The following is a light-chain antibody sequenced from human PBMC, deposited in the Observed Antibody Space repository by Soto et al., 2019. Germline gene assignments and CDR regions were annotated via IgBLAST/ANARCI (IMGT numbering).Light chain of an antibody. J-gene: IGKJ2*01. V-gene: IGKV3-20*01. Sequence: EIVLTQSPGTLPLSPGERATLSCRASQSVSSSYLAWYQQKPGQAPRLLIYGASSRATGIPDRFSGSGSGTDFTLSISRLEPEDFAVYYCQQYGSSPRTFGQGTQLEIK. CDR2: GAS. CDR1: QSVSSSY. CDR3: QQYGSSPRT.